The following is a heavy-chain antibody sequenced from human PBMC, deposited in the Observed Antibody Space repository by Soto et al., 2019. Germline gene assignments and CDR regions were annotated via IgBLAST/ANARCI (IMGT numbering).Heavy chain of an antibody. J-gene: IGHJ6*02. CDR2: ISSSSSYI. Sequence: PXESLRLSCAASGFTFSSYSMNWVRQAPGKGLEWVSSISSSSSYIYYADSVKGRFTISRDNAKNSLYLQMNSLRAEDTAVYYCARSYYDFWSGYYSSFDYYYYGMDVWGQGTTVTVSS. D-gene: IGHD3-3*01. CDR1: GFTFSSYS. V-gene: IGHV3-21*01. CDR3: ARSYYDFWSGYYSSFDYYYYGMDV.